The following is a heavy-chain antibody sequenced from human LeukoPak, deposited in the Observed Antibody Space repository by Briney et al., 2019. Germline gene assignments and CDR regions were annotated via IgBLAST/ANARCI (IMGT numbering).Heavy chain of an antibody. V-gene: IGHV4-34*01. Sequence: SETLSLTCAGYGGSFSGYCWSWIRQPPGKGLEWIGEINHSGSTNYNPSLKSRVTISVDTSKNQFSLKLSSVTAADTAVYYCARRPGREGYYSSPDYWGQGTLVTVSS. D-gene: IGHD6-13*01. CDR1: GGSFSGYC. CDR2: INHSGST. J-gene: IGHJ4*02. CDR3: ARRPGREGYYSSPDY.